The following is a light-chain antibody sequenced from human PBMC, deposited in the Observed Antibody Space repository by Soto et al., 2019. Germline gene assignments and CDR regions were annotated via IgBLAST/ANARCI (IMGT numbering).Light chain of an antibody. CDR1: SSDVGDNNY. CDR3: SSYVSGSTPWV. J-gene: IGLJ3*02. CDR2: AVS. V-gene: IGLV2-14*01. Sequence: QSVLTQPASVSGSPGQSITISCTGTSSDVGDNNYVSWYQQHPGKAPKLMIYAVSNRPSGVSNRFSGSKSGNTASLTISGLQAEDEADYYCSSYVSGSTPWVFGGGTKLTVL.